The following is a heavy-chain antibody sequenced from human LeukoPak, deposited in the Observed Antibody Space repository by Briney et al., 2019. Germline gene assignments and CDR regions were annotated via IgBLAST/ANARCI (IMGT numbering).Heavy chain of an antibody. D-gene: IGHD3-22*01. Sequence: GGSLRLSCAASGFTVSSNYMSWVRRAPGKGLEWVSVIYSGGSTYYADSVKGRFTISRDNSKNTLYLQMNSLRAEDTAVYYCATGGVYYYDSSGYYYAPHFDYWGQGTLVTVSS. V-gene: IGHV3-66*01. CDR2: IYSGGST. CDR3: ATGGVYYYDSSGYYYAPHFDY. J-gene: IGHJ4*02. CDR1: GFTVSSNY.